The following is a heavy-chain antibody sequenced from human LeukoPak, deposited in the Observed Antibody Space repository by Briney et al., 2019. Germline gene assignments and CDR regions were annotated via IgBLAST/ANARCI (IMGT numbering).Heavy chain of an antibody. CDR1: GYTFTDYY. CDR2: VDPEDGET. V-gene: IGHV1-69-2*01. D-gene: IGHD3-3*01. CDR3: ATDGSQDYDFWSGYIY. J-gene: IGHJ4*02. Sequence: ASVKVSCKVSGYTFTDYYMHWVQQAPGKGLEWVGLVDPEDGETIYAEKFQGRVTITADTSTDTAYMELSSLRSEDTAVYYCATDGSQDYDFWSGYIYWGQGTLVTVSS.